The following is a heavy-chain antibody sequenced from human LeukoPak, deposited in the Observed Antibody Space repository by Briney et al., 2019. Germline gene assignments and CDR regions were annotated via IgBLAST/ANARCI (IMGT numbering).Heavy chain of an antibody. J-gene: IGHJ5*02. CDR3: ARGKNWFDP. CDR2: ISYDGSNK. Sequence: GGSLRLSCAASGFTFSSYAMHWVRQAPGKGLEWVAVISYDGSNKYYADSVKGRFTISRDNSKNTLYLQMNSLRAEDTAVYYCARGKNWFDPWGQGTLVTVSS. CDR1: GFTFSSYA. V-gene: IGHV3-30-3*01.